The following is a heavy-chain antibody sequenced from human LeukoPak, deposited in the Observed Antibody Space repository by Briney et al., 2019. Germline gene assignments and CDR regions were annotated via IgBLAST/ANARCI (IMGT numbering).Heavy chain of an antibody. D-gene: IGHD3-22*01. Sequence: GASVKVSCKASGYTFACYYMHWVRQAPGQGLEWMGWINPNSGGTNYAKKFQGRVTMTRDTSISTAYMELSRLRSDDTAVYYCARDEGYYDSSGYSYPSVHWGQGTLVTVSS. CDR3: ARDEGYYDSSGYSYPSVH. CDR2: INPNSGGT. J-gene: IGHJ4*02. CDR1: GYTFACYY. V-gene: IGHV1-2*02.